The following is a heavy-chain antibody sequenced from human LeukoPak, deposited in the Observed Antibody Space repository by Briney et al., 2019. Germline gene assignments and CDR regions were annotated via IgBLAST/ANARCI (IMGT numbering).Heavy chain of an antibody. CDR2: INHSGST. D-gene: IGHD6-13*01. CDR3: ARVFFAAAAGAIDY. Sequence: SETLSLTCAVYGGSFSGYYWSWIRQPPGKGLEWIGEINHSGSTNYNPSLKSRVTISVDTSKNQFSLKLSSVTAADTAVYYCARVFFAAAAGAIDYWGQGTLVTVSS. V-gene: IGHV4-34*01. J-gene: IGHJ4*02. CDR1: GGSFSGYY.